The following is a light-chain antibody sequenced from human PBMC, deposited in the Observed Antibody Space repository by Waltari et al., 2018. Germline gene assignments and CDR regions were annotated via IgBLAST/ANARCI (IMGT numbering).Light chain of an antibody. Sequence: EIVMTQSPATLSVSPGERATLSCRARQYISNNLAWDQHHLGQAPRLLSYGASTRATGIPARFSGSGSGTEFTLTISSMQSEDFAVYYCQQYNNWPPWTFGRGTKVEIK. CDR2: GAS. J-gene: IGKJ1*01. V-gene: IGKV3-15*01. CDR3: QQYNNWPPWT. CDR1: QYISNN.